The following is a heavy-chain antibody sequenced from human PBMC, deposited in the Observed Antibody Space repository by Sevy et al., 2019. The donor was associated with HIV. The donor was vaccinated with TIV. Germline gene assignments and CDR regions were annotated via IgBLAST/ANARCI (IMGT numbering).Heavy chain of an antibody. CDR1: GFTFSSYS. CDR3: ARDIMDTAMVEPDFDY. J-gene: IGHJ4*02. V-gene: IGHV3-21*01. CDR2: ISSSSSYI. D-gene: IGHD5-18*01. Sequence: GGSLRLSCAASGFTFSSYSMNWVRQAPGKGLEWVSSISSSSSYIYYADSVKGRFTISRDNAKNSLYLQMNSLRAEDTAVYYCARDIMDTAMVEPDFDYWGQGTLVTVSS.